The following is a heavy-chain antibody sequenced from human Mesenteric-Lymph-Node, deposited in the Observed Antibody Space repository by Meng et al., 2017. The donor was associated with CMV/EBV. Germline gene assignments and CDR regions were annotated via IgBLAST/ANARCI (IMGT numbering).Heavy chain of an antibody. J-gene: IGHJ4*02. D-gene: IGHD2-15*01. CDR2: IYSGGST. CDR1: GFTVSSNY. Sequence: GGSLRLSCAASGFTVSSNYMSWVRQAPGKGLEWVSVIYSGGSTYYADSVKGRFTISRDNSKNTLYLQMNSLRAEDTAVYYCARGGCSGGTCYTGISDFDYWGQGTLVTVSS. V-gene: IGHV3-66*02. CDR3: ARGGCSGGTCYTGISDFDY.